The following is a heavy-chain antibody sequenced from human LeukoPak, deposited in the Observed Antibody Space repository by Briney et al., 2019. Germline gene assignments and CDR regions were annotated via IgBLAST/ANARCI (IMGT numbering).Heavy chain of an antibody. CDR2: IWYDGSNK. CDR1: GFAVSDYY. V-gene: IGHV3-33*08. D-gene: IGHD3-10*01. J-gene: IGHJ4*02. CDR3: ARGYGSGSYVFDY. Sequence: GGSLRLSCAASGFAVSDYYMSWVRQAPGKGLEWVAVIWYDGSNKYYGDSVKGRFTISRDNSKNTLYLEMNSLRAEDTAVYYCARGYGSGSYVFDYWGQGTLVTVPS.